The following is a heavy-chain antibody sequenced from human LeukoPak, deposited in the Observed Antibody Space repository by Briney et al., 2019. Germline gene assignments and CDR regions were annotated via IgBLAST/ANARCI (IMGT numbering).Heavy chain of an antibody. V-gene: IGHV4-59*08. Sequence: PSETLSLTCTVSGGSISSYYWSWIRQPPGKGLGWIGYIYYSGSTNYNPSLKSRVTISVDTSKNQFSLKLSSVTAADTAVYYCARFGRTHYYYYGMDVWGQGTTVTVSS. D-gene: IGHD1-14*01. J-gene: IGHJ6*02. CDR1: GGSISSYY. CDR2: IYYSGST. CDR3: ARFGRTHYYYYGMDV.